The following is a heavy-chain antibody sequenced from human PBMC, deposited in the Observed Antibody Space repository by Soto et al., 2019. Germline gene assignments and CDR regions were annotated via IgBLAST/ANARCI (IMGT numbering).Heavy chain of an antibody. CDR1: GFTFTSSA. CDR2: IVVGSGNT. V-gene: IGHV1-58*02. D-gene: IGHD4-17*01. Sequence: SAKVSCKASGFTFTSSAMQWARQSSGQRLEWIGWIVVGSGNTNYAQKFQERVTITRDMSTSTAYMELSSLRSEDTAVYYCAAATSTVTPFYYYYGMDVWGQGTTVTVSS. J-gene: IGHJ6*02. CDR3: AAATSTVTPFYYYYGMDV.